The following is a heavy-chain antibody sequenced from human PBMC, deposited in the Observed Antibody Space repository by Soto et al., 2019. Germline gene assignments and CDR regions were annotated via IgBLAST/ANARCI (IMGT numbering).Heavy chain of an antibody. CDR3: ARGIKNYYGVDV. D-gene: IGHD3-10*01. CDR1: GFTFSSYG. CDR2: IKFDGSNT. Sequence: GGSLRLSCAASGFTFSSYGMHWVRQAPGKGLEWVSRIKFDGSNTNYADSVKGRFTISRDDAKNTVYLQMNSLRAEDTAIYYCARGIKNYYGVDVWGQGTTVTVSS. V-gene: IGHV3-74*01. J-gene: IGHJ6*02.